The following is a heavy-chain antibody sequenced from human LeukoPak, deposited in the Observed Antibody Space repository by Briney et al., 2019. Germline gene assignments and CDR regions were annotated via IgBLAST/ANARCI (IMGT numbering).Heavy chain of an antibody. V-gene: IGHV3-23*01. CDR1: GFTFSNYA. J-gene: IGHJ3*02. D-gene: IGHD3-16*02. Sequence: GGSLRLSCAASGFTFSNYAMSWVRQAPGRGLEWVSAISGSGGSTYYADSVKGRFTISRDNSKNTLYLQMNSLRAEDTAVYYCALNGREVPSGAFDIWGQGTMVTVSS. CDR3: ALNGREVPSGAFDI. CDR2: ISGSGGST.